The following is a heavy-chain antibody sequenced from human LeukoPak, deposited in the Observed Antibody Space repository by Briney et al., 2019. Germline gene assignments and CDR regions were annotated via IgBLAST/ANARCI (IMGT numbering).Heavy chain of an antibody. D-gene: IGHD6-19*01. J-gene: IGHJ4*02. CDR1: GGSFSGYY. CDR2: INHSGST. V-gene: IGHV4-34*01. Sequence: SETLSLTCAVYGGSFSGYYWSWIRQPPGKGLEWIGEINHSGSTNYNPSLKSRVTISVDTSKNQFSLKLSSVTAADTAVYYCARGPSGSPWGQGTLVTVSS. CDR3: ARGPSGSP.